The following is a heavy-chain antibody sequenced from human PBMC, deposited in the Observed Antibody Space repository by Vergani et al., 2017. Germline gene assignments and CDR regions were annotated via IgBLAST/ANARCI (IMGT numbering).Heavy chain of an antibody. V-gene: IGHV3-30*03. CDR3: ARVGQAVAVSFDY. D-gene: IGHD6-19*01. CDR2: ISYDGNKK. J-gene: IGHJ4*02. Sequence: QVQLVESGGGEVQPGRSLRLSCSAAGFPFSDYGVHWVRQAPGKGLEWVSVISYDGNKKNYADSVKGRFTISRDNSKNTLYLEMNALRAEDTAVYYCARVGQAVAVSFDYWGQGSLVTVSS. CDR1: GFPFSDYG.